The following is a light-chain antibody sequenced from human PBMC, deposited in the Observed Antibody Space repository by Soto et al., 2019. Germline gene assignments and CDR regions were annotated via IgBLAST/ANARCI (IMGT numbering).Light chain of an antibody. J-gene: IGKJ2*01. Sequence: EVVLTQSPGTLSLSPGDRATVSCRASQTVRSSFFAWYQQKGGQAPRLLIYGTSNRAAGIPDRFSGHGSGTDFTLTIDGLEPEDFAMYFCQQHGGSPPYTFGRGTRVEI. CDR2: GTS. CDR1: QTVRSSF. V-gene: IGKV3-20*01. CDR3: QQHGGSPPYT.